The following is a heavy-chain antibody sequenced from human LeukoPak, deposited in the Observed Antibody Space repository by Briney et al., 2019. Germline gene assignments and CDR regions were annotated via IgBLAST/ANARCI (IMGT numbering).Heavy chain of an antibody. CDR2: IIPTFGTA. J-gene: IGHJ6*02. CDR1: GGTFSSYG. D-gene: IGHD6-6*01. Sequence: GASVKVSCKASGGTFSSYGISWVRQAPGQGLEWMGGIIPTFGTANYAQKFQGRVTITADESTSTAYMELSSLRSEDTAVYYCARLDEYSSSSRYYGMDVWGQGTTVTVSS. V-gene: IGHV1-69*13. CDR3: ARLDEYSSSSRYYGMDV.